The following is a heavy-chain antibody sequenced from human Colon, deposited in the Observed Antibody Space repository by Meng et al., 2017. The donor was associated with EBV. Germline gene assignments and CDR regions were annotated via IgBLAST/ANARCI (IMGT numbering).Heavy chain of an antibody. CDR2: VSHPGSA. V-gene: IGHV4-34*02. CDR3: ARVPTTGYEDH. CDR1: GGSFSGYV. Sequence: QVVLTQLGQGLLKPSGALSLTCTVNGGSFSGYVWSWVRQPPGKGMEWIGEVSHPGSANYNPSLKSRVTISVDASEKQFSLRLTSVTAADSAVYYCARVPTTGYEDHWGQGTLVTVSS. D-gene: IGHD3-9*01. J-gene: IGHJ4*02.